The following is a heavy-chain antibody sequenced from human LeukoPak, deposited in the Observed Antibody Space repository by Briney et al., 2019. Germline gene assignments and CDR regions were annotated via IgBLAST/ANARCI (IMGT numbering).Heavy chain of an antibody. CDR3: ARDDVPLNLAYIVATIGQFDY. Sequence: CGSLRLSCAASGFTFSNYWMSWVRQAPGKGLEWVANIKPDVSEIYYVDSVKGRFTISRDNSKNTLYLQMNSLRAEDTAVYYCARDDVPLNLAYIVATIGQFDYWGQGTLVTVSS. D-gene: IGHD5-12*01. CDR1: GFTFSNYW. V-gene: IGHV3-7*01. CDR2: IKPDVSEI. J-gene: IGHJ4*02.